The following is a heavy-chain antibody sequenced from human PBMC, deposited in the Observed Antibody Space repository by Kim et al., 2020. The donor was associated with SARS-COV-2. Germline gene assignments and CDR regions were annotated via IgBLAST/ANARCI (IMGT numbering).Heavy chain of an antibody. J-gene: IGHJ4*02. CDR2: KANGGTT. D-gene: IGHD2-21*02. CDR3: TTAFH. Sequence: KANGGTTEYAASVKGRLTISRDDSKNIAYVQMGRLKTEDTALYYCTTAFHWGQGTLVTVSS. V-gene: IGHV3-49*02.